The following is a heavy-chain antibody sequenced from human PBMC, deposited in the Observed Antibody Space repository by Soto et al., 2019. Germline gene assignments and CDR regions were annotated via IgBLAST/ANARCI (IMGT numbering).Heavy chain of an antibody. CDR2: ISYSGST. V-gene: IGHV4-59*01. CDR3: GRDAMTTVTPYYNYPRDV. CDR1: GGSISTYY. J-gene: IGHJ6*02. D-gene: IGHD4-17*01. Sequence: SETLSLTCTVSGGSISTYYWSWIRQPPGKGLEWIGYISYSGSTNYNPSLRSRVTISLDTSKNQFSLKLNSVTAADTAVYYCGRDAMTTVTPYYNYPRDVWGQGTTVTVSS.